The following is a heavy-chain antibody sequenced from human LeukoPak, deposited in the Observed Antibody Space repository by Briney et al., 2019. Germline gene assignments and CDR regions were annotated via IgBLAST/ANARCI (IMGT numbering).Heavy chain of an antibody. D-gene: IGHD6-19*01. CDR2: IKQDGSEK. CDR3: ASYYSSGLAVDDY. J-gene: IGHJ4*02. Sequence: GGSLRLSCAASGFTFSSYWMSWVGQAPGKGLEWVANIKQDGSEKYYVDSVKGRFTISRDNAKNSLYLQMNSLRAEDTAVYYCASYYSSGLAVDDYWGERPVLTVSS. V-gene: IGHV3-7*02. CDR1: GFTFSSYW.